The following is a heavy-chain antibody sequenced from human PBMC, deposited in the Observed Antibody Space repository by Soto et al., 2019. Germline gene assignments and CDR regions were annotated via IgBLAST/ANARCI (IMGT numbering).Heavy chain of an antibody. D-gene: IGHD1-26*01. J-gene: IGHJ5*02. CDR2: IYSGGTT. V-gene: IGHV3-66*01. Sequence: EVQLVESGGGLVQPGGSLRLSCAASGFTVSRNFMSWVRQAPGKGLEWVSVIYSGGTTYYADSVKGRFTISRDNSTTALYLQMNSLRAEDTAVYDWLRDSRWDEAIVHWGQGTLVTVSS. CDR3: LRDSRWDEAIVH. CDR1: GFTVSRNF.